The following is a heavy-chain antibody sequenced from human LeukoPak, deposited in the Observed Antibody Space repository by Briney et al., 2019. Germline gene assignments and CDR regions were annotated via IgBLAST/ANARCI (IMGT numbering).Heavy chain of an antibody. CDR1: GGSFSGYY. CDR2: INHSGST. V-gene: IGHV4-34*01. CDR3: ARESSGYYLRFWFDP. J-gene: IGHJ5*02. Sequence: SETLSLTCAVYGGSFSGYYWSWIRQPPGKGLEWIGEINHSGSTNYNPSLKGRVTISVDTSKNQFSLKLSSVTAADTAVYYCARESSGYYLRFWFDPWGQGTLVTVSS. D-gene: IGHD3-22*01.